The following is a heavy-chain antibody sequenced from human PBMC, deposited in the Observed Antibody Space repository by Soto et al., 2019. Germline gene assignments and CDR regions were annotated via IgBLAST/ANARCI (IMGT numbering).Heavy chain of an antibody. CDR2: INHSGST. V-gene: IGHV4-34*01. CDR3: ARMVGGVPAAMRTYCYYYGMDV. CDR1: GGSFSGYY. J-gene: IGHJ6*02. Sequence: SETLSLTCAVYGGSFSGYYWSWIRQPPGKGLEWIGEINHSGSTNYNPSLKSRVTISVDTSKNQFSLRLSSVTAADTAVYYCARMVGGVPAAMRTYCYYYGMDVWGQGTTVTVSS. D-gene: IGHD2-2*01.